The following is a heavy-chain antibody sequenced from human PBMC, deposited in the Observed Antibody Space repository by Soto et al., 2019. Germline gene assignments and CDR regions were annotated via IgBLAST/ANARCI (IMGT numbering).Heavy chain of an antibody. Sequence: EVHLLESGGGLVQPGGSLRLSCAASGFTFTIYWMSWVRQAPGKGLEWVATINPDGREKYYVDSVKGRFTISRDNAKKSLYLQMNSLTAEDTAVYYCASGGWETPIWGQGTLVTVSS. CDR2: INPDGREK. CDR1: GFTFTIYW. V-gene: IGHV3-7*03. CDR3: ASGGWETPI. D-gene: IGHD1-26*01. J-gene: IGHJ4*02.